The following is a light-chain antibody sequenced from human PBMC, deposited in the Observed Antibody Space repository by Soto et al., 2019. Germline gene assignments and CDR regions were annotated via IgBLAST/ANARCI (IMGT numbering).Light chain of an antibody. CDR2: WAS. CDR1: QSVLYSSNNKNY. CDR3: QQSYSTPRT. J-gene: IGKJ1*01. Sequence: DIVMTQSPDSLAVSLGERATINCKSSQSVLYSSNNKNYLAWYQQKPGQPPKLLIYWASTRESGVPDRFSGSGAGTDFTLNISSLQAEDVAVYYCQQSYSTPRTFGQGTKVEIK. V-gene: IGKV4-1*01.